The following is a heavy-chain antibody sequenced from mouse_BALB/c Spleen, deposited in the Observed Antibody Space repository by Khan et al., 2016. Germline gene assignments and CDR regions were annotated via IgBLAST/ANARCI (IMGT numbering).Heavy chain of an antibody. CDR3: GREGLNYDYAMDY. Sequence: QVQLQQSGAELVRPGVSVKISCKGSGYTFTDYAIHWVKQSHAKSLEWIGVISTYYGDTSYNQKFEGKVTMTVDKSSSTAYVELARLTSEESAILYCGREGLNYDYAMDYWGQGTSVTVSS. CDR2: ISTYYGDT. CDR1: GYTFTDYA. V-gene: IGHV1S137*01. D-gene: IGHD2-1*01. J-gene: IGHJ4*01.